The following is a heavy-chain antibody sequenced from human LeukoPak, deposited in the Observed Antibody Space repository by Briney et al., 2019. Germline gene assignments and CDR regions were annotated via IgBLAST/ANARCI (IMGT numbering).Heavy chain of an antibody. J-gene: IGHJ6*02. V-gene: IGHV3-66*01. CDR2: IYSGGST. CDR3: ARELVVLMVYAEEEYYYYGMDV. D-gene: IGHD2-8*01. CDR1: GFTVSSNY. Sequence: GGSLRLSCAASGFTVSSNYMSWVRQAPGKGLEWVSVIYSGGSTYYADSVKGRFTISRDNSKNTLYLQMNSLRAEDTAVYYCARELVVLMVYAEEEYYYYGMDVWGQGTTVTVSS.